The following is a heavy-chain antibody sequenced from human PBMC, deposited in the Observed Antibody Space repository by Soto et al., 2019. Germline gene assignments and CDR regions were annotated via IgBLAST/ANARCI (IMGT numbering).Heavy chain of an antibody. J-gene: IGHJ6*02. V-gene: IGHV3-23*01. Sequence: LRLSCAASGFTFSNHAMAWLRQVPGKGLEWVSGISGGGGDTYHADYVRGRFTISRDNSKNTLYLQMNSLRAEDAAVYYCARTDSSGWSTRYGMDVWGQGTTVTVSS. CDR3: ARTDSSGWSTRYGMDV. CDR1: GFTFSNHA. CDR2: ISGGGGDT. D-gene: IGHD6-19*01.